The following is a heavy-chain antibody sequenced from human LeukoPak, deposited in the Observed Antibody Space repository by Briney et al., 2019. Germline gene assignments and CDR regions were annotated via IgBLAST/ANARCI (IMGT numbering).Heavy chain of an antibody. CDR1: GFSISSHW. CDR2: LKEDVSAR. D-gene: IGHD3-10*01. Sequence: GGSLRLSCVASGFSISSHWMSWVRQAPGKGLEWVASLKEDVSARNLVDSVKGRFTISTDNAKNSLHLQMNSLRVEDTAVYYCARGPTYGSRSDFLESWGLGTLVTVSS. J-gene: IGHJ4*02. CDR3: ARGPTYGSRSDFLES. V-gene: IGHV3-7*01.